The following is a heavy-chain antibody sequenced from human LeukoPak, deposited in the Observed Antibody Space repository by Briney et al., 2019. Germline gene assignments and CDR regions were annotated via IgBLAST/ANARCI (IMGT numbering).Heavy chain of an antibody. CDR2: ISSSGRTT. D-gene: IGHD5-18*01. Sequence: GGSLRLSCAASGFTFSSYEMNWVRQAPGKGLEWVSYISSSGRTTYYADSVKGRFTISRDNAKNSLYLQMNSLRAEDTAVYYCARGGYGSSWGQGTLVTVSS. CDR3: ARGGYGSS. J-gene: IGHJ4*02. V-gene: IGHV3-48*03. CDR1: GFTFSSYE.